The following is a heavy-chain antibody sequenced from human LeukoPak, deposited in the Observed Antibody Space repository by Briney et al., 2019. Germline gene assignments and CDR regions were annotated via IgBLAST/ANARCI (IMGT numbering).Heavy chain of an antibody. J-gene: IGHJ5*02. CDR2: IYYSGSA. D-gene: IGHD3-10*01. CDR1: GGAIGSDGYY. CDR3: ARDPSSFGGRFDP. Sequence: SETLSLTCSVSGGAIGSDGYYWNWIRQHPGKGLEWIGYIYYSGSASYNPSLKSRVTISVDTSKNQFSLRLSSVTAADTAVYYCARDPSSFGGRFDPWGQGTLVAVSS. V-gene: IGHV4-31*03.